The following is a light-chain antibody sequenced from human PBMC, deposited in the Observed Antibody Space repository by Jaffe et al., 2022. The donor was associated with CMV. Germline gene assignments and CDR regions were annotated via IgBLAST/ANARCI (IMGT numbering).Light chain of an antibody. J-gene: IGLJ2*01. V-gene: IGLV2-14*03. CDR3: SSYTRYTTLV. Sequence: QSALTQPASVSGSPGQSITISCTGTAGDVGGYNFVSWFQQHPGKAPKLMIYDVTNRPSGVSSRFSGSKSGNTASLTISGLQAEDEADYYCSSYTRYTTLVFGGGTKLTVL. CDR2: DVT. CDR1: AGDVGGYNF.